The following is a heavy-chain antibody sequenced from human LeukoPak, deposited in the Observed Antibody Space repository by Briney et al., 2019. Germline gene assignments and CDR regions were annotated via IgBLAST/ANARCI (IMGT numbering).Heavy chain of an antibody. V-gene: IGHV1-24*01. CDR2: FDPEDGET. J-gene: IGHJ3*02. Sequence: ASVKVSCKVSGYTLTELSMHWVRQAPGKGLEWMGGFDPEDGETIYAQKFQGRVTMTEDTSTDTAYMELSSLRSEDTAVYYCATDLLGAHITMVRGVSDALDIWGQGTMVTVSS. D-gene: IGHD3-10*01. CDR3: ATDLLGAHITMVRGVSDALDI. CDR1: GYTLTELS.